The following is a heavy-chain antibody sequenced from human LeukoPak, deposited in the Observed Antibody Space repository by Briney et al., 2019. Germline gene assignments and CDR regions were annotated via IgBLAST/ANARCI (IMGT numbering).Heavy chain of an antibody. Sequence: GGSLRLSCAASGFTVSSNYMNWVRQAPGKGLEWVSVIYSGGSAYYADSVKGRFTISRDNSKNTLYLQMNSLRADDTAVYYCAKCGLPSYYYYGMDVWGQGTTVTVSS. V-gene: IGHV3-66*01. CDR1: GFTVSSNY. D-gene: IGHD5-12*01. J-gene: IGHJ6*02. CDR2: IYSGGSA. CDR3: AKCGLPSYYYYGMDV.